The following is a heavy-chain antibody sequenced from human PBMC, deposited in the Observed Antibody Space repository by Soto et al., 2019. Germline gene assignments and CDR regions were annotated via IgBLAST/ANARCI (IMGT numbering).Heavy chain of an antibody. V-gene: IGHV3-23*01. CDR3: ASSGSSTSWFDY. D-gene: IGHD6-13*01. CDR1: GFTFSSYA. J-gene: IGHJ4*02. CDR2: ISGSGGST. Sequence: GGSLRLSCAASGFTFSSYAMSWVRQAPGKGLEWVSAISGSGGSTYYADSVKGRFTISRDNSKNTLYLQMNSLRAENTAVYYCASSGSSTSWFDYWGQGTLVTVSS.